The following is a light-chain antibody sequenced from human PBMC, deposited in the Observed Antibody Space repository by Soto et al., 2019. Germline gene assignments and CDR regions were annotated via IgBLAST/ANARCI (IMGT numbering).Light chain of an antibody. CDR3: HQYNNWPPT. Sequence: DIVMTQSPATLSVSPGERATLSCRASQSVDINLAWYLQYPGQAPRLVIYGASTRATGIPARYSGSGSGTEFTLTISGLQSEDSALYYCHQYNNWPPTFGHGTKVEV. CDR2: GAS. V-gene: IGKV3-15*01. CDR1: QSVDIN. J-gene: IGKJ1*01.